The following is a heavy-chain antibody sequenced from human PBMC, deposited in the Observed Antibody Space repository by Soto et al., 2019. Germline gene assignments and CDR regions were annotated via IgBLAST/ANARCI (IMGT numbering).Heavy chain of an antibody. V-gene: IGHV3-30-3*01. Sequence: PGESLKISCAASGFSFSISPMHWVRQAPGKGPEWVALISYDGTNKFYADSVKGRFTISRDNSKSTLYLQVDSLGPEDAAVYYCARDPKTSGGQHWAFNYFDSWGQGTLVTVSS. CDR1: GFSFSISP. D-gene: IGHD7-27*01. J-gene: IGHJ4*02. CDR2: ISYDGTNK. CDR3: ARDPKTSGGQHWAFNYFDS.